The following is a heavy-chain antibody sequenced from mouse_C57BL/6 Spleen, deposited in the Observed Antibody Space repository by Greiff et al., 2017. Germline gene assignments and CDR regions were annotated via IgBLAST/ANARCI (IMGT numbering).Heavy chain of an antibody. CDR2: IDPSDSYT. Sequence: QVQLQQPGAELVMPGASVKLSCKASGYTFTSYWMHWVKQRPGQGLEWIGEIDPSDSYTNYNQKFKGKSTLTVDKSSSTAYMQLSSLTSEASAVYYCARGGIYGNFGYFDYWGQGTTLTVSS. CDR3: ARGGIYGNFGYFDY. J-gene: IGHJ2*01. D-gene: IGHD2-1*01. V-gene: IGHV1-69*01. CDR1: GYTFTSYW.